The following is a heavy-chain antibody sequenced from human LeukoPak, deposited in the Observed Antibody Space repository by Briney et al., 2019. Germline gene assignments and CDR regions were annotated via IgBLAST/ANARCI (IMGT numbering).Heavy chain of an antibody. Sequence: VSVKVSFKASGYTFTSYDINWMRQATGPGLEWMGWMNPNSGNTGYAQKFQGRVTITRNTSISTAYMELGSLRSEDTAVYFCARAYDFWSGYSALYYLDYWGQGTLVTVSS. CDR1: GYTFTSYD. J-gene: IGHJ4*02. CDR3: ARAYDFWSGYSALYYLDY. V-gene: IGHV1-8*03. D-gene: IGHD3-3*01. CDR2: MNPNSGNT.